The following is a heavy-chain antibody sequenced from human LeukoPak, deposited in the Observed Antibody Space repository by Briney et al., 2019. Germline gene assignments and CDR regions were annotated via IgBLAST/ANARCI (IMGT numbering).Heavy chain of an antibody. CDR1: EFTFSVYW. Sequence: GGSLRLSCAASEFTFSVYWMHCVRQAPGKGLVWVSRISGDGASTSYADSVKGRFTISRDNAKNTVYLQMNSLRAEDTALYYCARDNSPGWFGPWGQGTLVTVSS. J-gene: IGHJ5*02. D-gene: IGHD4-23*01. CDR2: ISGDGAST. V-gene: IGHV3-74*01. CDR3: ARDNSPGWFGP.